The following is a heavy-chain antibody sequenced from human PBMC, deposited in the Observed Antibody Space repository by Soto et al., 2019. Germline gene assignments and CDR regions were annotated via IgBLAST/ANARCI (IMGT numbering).Heavy chain of an antibody. J-gene: IGHJ4*02. D-gene: IGHD2-2*01. CDR2: IYYSGST. CDR3: TTDARYFFDY. CDR1: GGSISSSSYY. Sequence: SETLSLTCTVSGGSISSSSYYWGWTRQPPGKGLEWIGSIYYSGSTYYNPSLKSRVTISVDTSKNQFSLKLSSVTAADTAVYYCTTDARYFFDYWGQGTLVTVSS. V-gene: IGHV4-39*03.